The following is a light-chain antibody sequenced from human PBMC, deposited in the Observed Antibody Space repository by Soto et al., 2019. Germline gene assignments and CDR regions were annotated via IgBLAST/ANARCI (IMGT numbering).Light chain of an antibody. J-gene: IGKJ4*01. CDR3: QQYSTSPT. CDR2: GAS. CDR1: QSVSSNN. V-gene: IGKV3-20*01. Sequence: EIVLTQSPGTLSLSPGERATLSCRASQSVSSNNLAWYQQRPGQAPRVVIYGASTRATGIPERFSGSGSGTDFTLTISRLEPEDFAVYYCQQYSTSPTFGGGTKVDIK.